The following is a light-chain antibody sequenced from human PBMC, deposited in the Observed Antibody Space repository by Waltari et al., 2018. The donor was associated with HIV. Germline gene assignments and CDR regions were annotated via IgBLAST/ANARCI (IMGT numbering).Light chain of an antibody. CDR3: SSYTSSSTPVV. V-gene: IGLV2-14*03. CDR1: SSYVGGYNY. J-gene: IGLJ2*01. CDR2: DVS. Sequence: QSALTQPASVSGSPGQSITISCTGTSSYVGGYNYVSWYQQHPSKAPKLMIYDVSNRPSGVSNLFSGSESGNTASLTISGLQAEDEADYYCSSYTSSSTPVVFGGGTKLTVL.